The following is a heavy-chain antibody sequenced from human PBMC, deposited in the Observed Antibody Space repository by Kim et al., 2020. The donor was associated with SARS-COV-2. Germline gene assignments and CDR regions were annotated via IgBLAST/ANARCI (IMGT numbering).Heavy chain of an antibody. V-gene: IGHV4-59*01. CDR1: GGSISSYY. CDR3: ASVRGSGLFYYYYFGMDA. Sequence: SETLSLTCTVSGGSISSYYWSWIRQPPGKGLEWIGYIYYSGNTNYNPSLKSRVTISVDTSKNQFSLKLSSVTAADTAVYYCASVRGSGLFYYYYFGMDA. D-gene: IGHD3-10*01. CDR2: IYYSGNT. J-gene: IGHJ6*01.